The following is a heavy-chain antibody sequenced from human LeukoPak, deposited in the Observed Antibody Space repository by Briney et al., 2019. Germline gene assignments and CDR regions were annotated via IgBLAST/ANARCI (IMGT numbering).Heavy chain of an antibody. D-gene: IGHD6-13*01. J-gene: IGHJ6*04. Sequence: GSTHTRYDTSWVRHAHGPALASMGGIIPILGTATSAQKFQGRVTLTAAESTSTAYMELSSLRSEDTAVYYCARDRIAAAGTGPHYYYYGMDVWGKGTTVTVSS. V-gene: IGHV1-69*01. CDR1: GSTHTRYD. CDR3: ARDRIAAAGTGPHYYYYGMDV. CDR2: IIPILGTA.